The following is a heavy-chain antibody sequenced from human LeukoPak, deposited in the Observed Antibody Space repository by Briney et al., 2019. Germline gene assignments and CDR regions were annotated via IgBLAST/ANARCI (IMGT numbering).Heavy chain of an antibody. CDR1: GFTVSSNY. V-gene: IGHV3-53*01. Sequence: AGGSLRLSCAASGFTVSSNYMSWVRQAPGKGLEWVSVIYSGGRTYYADSVKGRFTISRDNSKNTLYLQMNSLRAEDTAVYYCARGNWNDDERLAYWGQGTLVTVSS. D-gene: IGHD1-1*01. CDR2: IYSGGRT. J-gene: IGHJ4*02. CDR3: ARGNWNDDERLAY.